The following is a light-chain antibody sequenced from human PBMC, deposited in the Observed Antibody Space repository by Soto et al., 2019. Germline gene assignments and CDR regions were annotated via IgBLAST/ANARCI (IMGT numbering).Light chain of an antibody. CDR2: AAS. CDR1: QGISSY. V-gene: IGKV1-9*01. Sequence: DIQLTQSPSFLSASVGDRVTITCRASQGISSYLAWYQQKPGTAPKLLIYAASTLQSGVPSRFSRSGSGTEVTLTISSLQPEDFATYYCQQLNSYPLTFGGGTKVEIK. CDR3: QQLNSYPLT. J-gene: IGKJ4*01.